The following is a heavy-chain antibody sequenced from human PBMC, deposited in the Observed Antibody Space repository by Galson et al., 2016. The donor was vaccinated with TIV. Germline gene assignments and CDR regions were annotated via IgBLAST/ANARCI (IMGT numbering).Heavy chain of an antibody. J-gene: IGHJ4*02. Sequence: SVKVSCKASGYSFTAFFLHWVRQAPGQGLEWMGRINPNSGGTTVAQKFQSRFTMTTDASINTAYMDLNRLTSDDTAVYFCAKGGRGGAWDADSWGQGTQVTVSS. V-gene: IGHV1-2*06. CDR2: INPNSGGT. CDR3: AKGGRGGAWDADS. D-gene: IGHD1-26*01. CDR1: GYSFTAFF.